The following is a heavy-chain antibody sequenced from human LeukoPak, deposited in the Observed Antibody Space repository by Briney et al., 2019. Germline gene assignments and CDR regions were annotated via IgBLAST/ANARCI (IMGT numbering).Heavy chain of an antibody. J-gene: IGHJ4*02. CDR2: ISGSGGST. CDR1: GFTFSSYA. CDR3: AKGTTVVPETIDY. Sequence: GGSLRLSCAASGFTFSSYAMSWVRQAPGKGLEWVSAISGSGGSTYYADSVKGRFTISRDNSKNTLYLQMSSLRAEDTAVYYCAKGTTVVPETIDYWGQGTLVTVSS. V-gene: IGHV3-23*01. D-gene: IGHD4-17*01.